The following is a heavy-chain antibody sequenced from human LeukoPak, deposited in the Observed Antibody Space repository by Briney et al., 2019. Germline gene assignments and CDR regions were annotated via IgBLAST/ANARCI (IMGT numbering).Heavy chain of an antibody. D-gene: IGHD5-24*01. V-gene: IGHV4-34*01. CDR2: INHSGLT. CDR3: SLGDV. Sequence: SETLSLTCGVYGGSFSGYYWSWIRQSPGKGLEWIGEINHSGLTNSNPSLKSRVTMSADTSKNQFSLKVSSVTAADTALCARSLGDVWGQGTMVTVSS. CDR1: GGSFSGYY. J-gene: IGHJ6*02.